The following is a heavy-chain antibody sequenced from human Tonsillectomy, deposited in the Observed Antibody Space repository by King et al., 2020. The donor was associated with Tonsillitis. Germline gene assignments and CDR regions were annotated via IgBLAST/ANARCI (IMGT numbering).Heavy chain of an antibody. CDR3: ARGGMDV. V-gene: IGHV3-30*04. CDR2: ISYDGSNN. CDR1: GFTFSSYA. Sequence: VQLVESGGGVVXPGRSXXLSCXASGFTFSSYAMHWXRQAPGKGLEWLAVISYDGSNNYYADSVKGRFTISRDKSKNTVHLQMNSLRGEDTAVYYCARGGMDVWGQGTTVTVSS. J-gene: IGHJ6*02.